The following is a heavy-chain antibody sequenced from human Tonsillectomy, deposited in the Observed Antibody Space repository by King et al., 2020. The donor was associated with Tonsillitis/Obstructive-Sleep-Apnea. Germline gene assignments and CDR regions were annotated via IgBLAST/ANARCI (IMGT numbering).Heavy chain of an antibody. CDR1: GFTFSSYG. D-gene: IGHD6-13*01. V-gene: IGHV3-30*18. Sequence: HVQLVESGGGVVQPGRSLRLSCAASGFTFSSYGMHWVRQAPGKGLEWVAVISYDGSNKYYADSVKGRFTISRDNSKNTLYLQMNSQRAEDTAVYYCAKSASSSWLFDYWGQGTLVTVSS. J-gene: IGHJ4*02. CDR2: ISYDGSNK. CDR3: AKSASSSWLFDY.